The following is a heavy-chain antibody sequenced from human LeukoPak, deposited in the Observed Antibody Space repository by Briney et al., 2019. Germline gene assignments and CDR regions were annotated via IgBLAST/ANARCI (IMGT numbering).Heavy chain of an antibody. CDR3: ARAVGATGAAFDI. V-gene: IGHV1-69*05. CDR1: GGTFSSYA. Sequence: SVKVSCKASGGTFSSYAISWVRQAPGQGLEWMGRIVPIFGTANYAQKFQGRVTITTDESTSTAYMELSSLRSEDTAVYYCARAVGATGAAFDIWGQGTMVTVSS. J-gene: IGHJ3*02. CDR2: IVPIFGTA. D-gene: IGHD1-26*01.